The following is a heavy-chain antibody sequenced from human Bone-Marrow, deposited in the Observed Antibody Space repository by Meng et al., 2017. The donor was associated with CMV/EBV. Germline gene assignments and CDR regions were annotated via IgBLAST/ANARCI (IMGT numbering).Heavy chain of an antibody. CDR3: ARGFGDTAMVL. CDR1: GGTFSSYT. J-gene: IGHJ4*02. D-gene: IGHD5-18*01. Sequence: SCKASGGTFSSYTISWGRQAPGQGLEWMGRIIPILGIANYAQKFQGRVTITADKSTSTAYMELSSLRSEDTAVYYCARGFGDTAMVLWGQGTLVTVSS. CDR2: IIPILGIA. V-gene: IGHV1-69*02.